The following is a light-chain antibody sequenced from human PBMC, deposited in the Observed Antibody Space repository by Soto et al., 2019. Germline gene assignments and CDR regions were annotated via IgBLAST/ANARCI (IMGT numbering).Light chain of an antibody. V-gene: IGKV2-28*01. Sequence: DIVMTQSPLSLPVTPGEPASISCRSSQSLLHSNGYNYLDWYVQKPGQSPQLLIYLGSNRASGVPDRFSGSGSGIDFTLKISRVEAEDVGVYYCMQALQTPATFGQGTKVEI. CDR1: QSLLHSNGYNY. CDR2: LGS. J-gene: IGKJ1*01. CDR3: MQALQTPAT.